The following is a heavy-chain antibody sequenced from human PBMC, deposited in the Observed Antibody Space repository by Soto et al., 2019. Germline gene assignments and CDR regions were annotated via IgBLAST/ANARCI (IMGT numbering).Heavy chain of an antibody. CDR3: ARGRYGDY. J-gene: IGHJ4*02. D-gene: IGHD1-1*01. CDR1: GYDFTTYG. CDR2: ISAHNGNT. V-gene: IGHV1-18*01. Sequence: QVHLVQSGAEVKKPGASVKVSCKGSGYDFTTYGITWVRQAPGQGLEWMAWISAHNGNTDYAQKLQGRVTVTRDTSTSTAYMELRSLRSDDTAMYSCARGRYGDYWGQGALVTVYS.